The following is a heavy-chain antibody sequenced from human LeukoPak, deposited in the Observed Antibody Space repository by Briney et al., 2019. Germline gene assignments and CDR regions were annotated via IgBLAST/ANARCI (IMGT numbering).Heavy chain of an antibody. CDR1: GGTFSSYA. J-gene: IGHJ4*02. CDR3: ASGAYCSSTSCYMNFDY. Sequence: SVKVSCKASGGTFSSYAISWVRQAPGQGLEWMGGIIPIFGTANYAQKFQGRVTITADESTSTAYTELSSLRSEDTAVYYCASGAYCSSTSCYMNFDYWGQGTLVTVSS. V-gene: IGHV1-69*01. CDR2: IIPIFGTA. D-gene: IGHD2-2*02.